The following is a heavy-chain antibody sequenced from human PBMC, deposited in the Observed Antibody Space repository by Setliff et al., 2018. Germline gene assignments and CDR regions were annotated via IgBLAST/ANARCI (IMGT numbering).Heavy chain of an antibody. CDR1: FFPFLLSS. D-gene: IGHD3-3*01. J-gene: IGHJ6*03. CDR2: LLPLFGTA. Sequence: SFPSSFFPFLLSSLSWVRQAPGQGLECLFLLLPLFGTANYAQKFQGRVTITADKSTSTAYMELSSLRSEDTAVYYCARGRHPPWSGYPYYYMDVWGKGTTVT. V-gene: IGHV1-69*06. CDR3: ARGRHPPWSGYPYYYMDV.